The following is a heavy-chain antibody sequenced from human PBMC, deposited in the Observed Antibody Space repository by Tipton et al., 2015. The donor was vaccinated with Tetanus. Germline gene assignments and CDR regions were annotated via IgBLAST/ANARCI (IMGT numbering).Heavy chain of an antibody. CDR1: GFTFSSYA. D-gene: IGHD4-17*01. V-gene: IGHV4-59*01. CDR2: IYYTGNT. Sequence: LRLSCAASGFTFSSYAMSWIRQPPGKGLEWIGYIYYTGNTNYNPSLKSRVTISVDTSKSQFSLKLTSVTAADTAVYYCVRDRGLTTSGGIGMDVWGQGTTVTVSS. CDR3: VRDRGLTTSGGIGMDV. J-gene: IGHJ6*02.